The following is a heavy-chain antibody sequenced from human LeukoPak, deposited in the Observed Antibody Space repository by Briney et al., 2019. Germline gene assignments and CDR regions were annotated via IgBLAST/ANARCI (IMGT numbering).Heavy chain of an antibody. CDR2: IYPGDSDT. D-gene: IGHD2-21*01. CDR3: ARHYGGGEYYYGMDV. CDR1: GSSFTNYW. Sequence: KPGASLQISCQGSGSSFTNYWIGWVRQLPGKGLEWMGIIYPGDSDTRYSPSFQGQVTISADKSISTAYLQWTSLKASDTAMYYCARHYGGGEYYYGMDVWGQGTTVTVAS. J-gene: IGHJ6*02. V-gene: IGHV5-51*01.